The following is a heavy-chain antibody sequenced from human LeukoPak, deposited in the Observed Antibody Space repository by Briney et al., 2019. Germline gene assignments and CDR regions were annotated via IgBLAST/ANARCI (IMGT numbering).Heavy chain of an antibody. Sequence: PGGSLRLSCAASGLTFSSYTMSWVRQAPGKGLEWVSAISAGGGNTYYADSVKGRFTISRDNAKNSLYLQMNSLRAEDTAVYYCARGPNCGGDCYSSDAFDIWGQGTMVTVSS. CDR1: GLTFSSYT. V-gene: IGHV3-23*01. CDR2: ISAGGGNT. CDR3: ARGPNCGGDCYSSDAFDI. J-gene: IGHJ3*02. D-gene: IGHD2-21*02.